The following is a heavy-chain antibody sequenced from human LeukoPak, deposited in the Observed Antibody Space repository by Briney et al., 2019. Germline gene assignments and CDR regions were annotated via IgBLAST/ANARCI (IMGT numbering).Heavy chain of an antibody. V-gene: IGHV4-4*09. Sequence: SETLSLTCTVSGVSISSYYWSWIRQPPGKGLEWIGYIYTSGSTNHNPSLKSRVTISVDTSKNQFSLKLSSVTAADTAVYYCARHVSTSESEIFHYWGQGTLVTVSS. CDR1: GVSISSYY. D-gene: IGHD3-10*02. CDR3: ARHVSTSESEIFHY. J-gene: IGHJ4*02. CDR2: IYTSGST.